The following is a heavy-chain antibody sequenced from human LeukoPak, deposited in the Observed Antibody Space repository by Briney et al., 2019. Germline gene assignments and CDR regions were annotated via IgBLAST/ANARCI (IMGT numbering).Heavy chain of an antibody. CDR2: ISSSSSYI. CDR1: GFTFSSYA. Sequence: PGGSLRLSCAASGFTFSSYAMHWVRQAPGKGLEWVSSISSSSSYIYYADSVKGRFTISRDNAKNSLYLQMNSLRAEDTAVYYCARDPAPPYYYDSSGYSDYWGQGTLVTVSS. CDR3: ARDPAPPYYYDSSGYSDY. V-gene: IGHV3-21*01. J-gene: IGHJ4*02. D-gene: IGHD3-22*01.